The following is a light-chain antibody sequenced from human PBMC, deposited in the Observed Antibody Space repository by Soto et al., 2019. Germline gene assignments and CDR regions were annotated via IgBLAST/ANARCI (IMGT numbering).Light chain of an antibody. J-gene: IGLJ1*01. CDR2: EVS. CDR3: SSYTSSSTLLYV. V-gene: IGLV2-14*01. CDR1: SSDVGGYNY. Sequence: ALTQPASVSGSPGQSITISCTGTSSDVGGYNYVSWYQQHPGKAPKLMIYEVSNRPSGVSNRFSGSKSGNTASLTISGLQAEDEADYYCSSYTSSSTLLYVFGTGTKVTLL.